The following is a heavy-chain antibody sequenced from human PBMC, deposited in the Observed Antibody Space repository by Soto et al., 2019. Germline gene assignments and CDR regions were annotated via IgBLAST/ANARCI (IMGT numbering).Heavy chain of an antibody. CDR3: ARDQGANLYFDY. V-gene: IGHV1-18*01. CDR1: GYTFTNYG. CDR2: ISAHNGNT. D-gene: IGHD7-27*01. J-gene: IGHJ4*02. Sequence: QVQLVQSGAEVKKPGASVKVSCKASGYTFTNYGISWVRQAPGQGLEWMGWISAHNGNTKYAQKLQGRDTMTTDTSTSTAYMDLRSLRSDDTAVYYCARDQGANLYFDYWGQGTLVTVSS.